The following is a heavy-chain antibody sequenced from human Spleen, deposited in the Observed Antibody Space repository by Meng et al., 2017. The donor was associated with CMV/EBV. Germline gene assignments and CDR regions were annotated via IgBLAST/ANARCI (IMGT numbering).Heavy chain of an antibody. Sequence: SVKVSCKASGYTFTGYYMHWVRQAPGQGLEWMGGIIPIFGTANYAQKFQGRVTITTDESTSTAYMELSSLRSEDTAVYYCARVVRGVITPPYYYYYGMDVWGQGTTVTVSS. J-gene: IGHJ6*02. D-gene: IGHD3-10*01. V-gene: IGHV1-69*05. CDR1: GYTFTGYY. CDR3: ARVVRGVITPPYYYYYGMDV. CDR2: IIPIFGTA.